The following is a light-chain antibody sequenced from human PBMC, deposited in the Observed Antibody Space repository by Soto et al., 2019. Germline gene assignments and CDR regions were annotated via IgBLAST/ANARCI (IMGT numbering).Light chain of an antibody. CDR2: HDS. CDR3: QVWDNNSDHVV. V-gene: IGLV3-21*02. J-gene: IGLJ2*01. CDR1: NIGGKS. Sequence: SYELTQPPSVSVAPGQTATMTCGGTNIGGKSVHWYQQKPGQAPVVVVYHDSDRPSGISERFSGSNSGNTATLTISRVEAGDEAVYSCQVWDNNSDHVVFGGGTKLTVL.